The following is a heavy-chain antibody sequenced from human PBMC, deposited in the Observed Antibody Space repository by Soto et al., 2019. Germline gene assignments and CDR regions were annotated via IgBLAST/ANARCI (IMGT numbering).Heavy chain of an antibody. D-gene: IGHD2-2*01. Sequence: ESLKISCKGSGYSFTSYWISWVRQMPGKGLEWMGRIDPSDSYTNYSPSFQGHVTISADKSISTAYLQWSSLKASDTAMYYCARHCSSTSCYSSYYYGMDVWGQGTTVTGFS. V-gene: IGHV5-10-1*01. CDR2: IDPSDSYT. J-gene: IGHJ6*02. CDR3: ARHCSSTSCYSSYYYGMDV. CDR1: GYSFTSYW.